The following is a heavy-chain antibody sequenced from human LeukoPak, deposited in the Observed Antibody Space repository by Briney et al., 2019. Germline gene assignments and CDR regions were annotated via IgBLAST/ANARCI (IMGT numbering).Heavy chain of an antibody. V-gene: IGHV1-46*01. D-gene: IGHD4-17*01. CDR3: ATHTVTYDGYYFDH. CDR2: IHPSGGNT. Sequence: ASVKVSCKASGYSFTSLYMHWVRQAPGQGLEWMGIIHPSGGNTSYAQRFQGRVTMTRDTSTSTVYMELSSLRSEDTAVYYCATHTVTYDGYYFDHWGQGTLVTVSS. CDR1: GYSFTSLY. J-gene: IGHJ4*02.